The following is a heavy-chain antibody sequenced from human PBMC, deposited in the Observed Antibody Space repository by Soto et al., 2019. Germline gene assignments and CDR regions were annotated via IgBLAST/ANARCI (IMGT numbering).Heavy chain of an antibody. Sequence: GGSLRLSCAASGFTFSSYAMSWVRQAPGKGLEWVSAISGSGGSTYYADSVKGRFTISRDNSKNTLYLQMNSLRAEDTAVYYCAKIGAYDILTSFRDYYYYGMDVWGQGTKVTVSS. V-gene: IGHV3-23*01. CDR1: GFTFSSYA. CDR3: AKIGAYDILTSFRDYYYYGMDV. CDR2: ISGSGGST. D-gene: IGHD3-9*01. J-gene: IGHJ6*02.